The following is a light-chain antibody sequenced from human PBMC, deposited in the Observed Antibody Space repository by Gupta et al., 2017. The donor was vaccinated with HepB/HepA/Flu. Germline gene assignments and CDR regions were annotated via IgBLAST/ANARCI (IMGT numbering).Light chain of an antibody. V-gene: IGKV1-5*03. CDR2: RAS. CDR1: QSIVDY. J-gene: IGKJ4*01. CDR3: QQYLAFPLT. Sequence: DIQMTQSPSTLSASVGDRVTITCRASQSIVDYLAWYQQRPGKAPKLLIYRASSLASGVPSRFSASGSGAXFTLTIXGLQADDFASYYCQQYLAFPLTFGXGTKVEIK.